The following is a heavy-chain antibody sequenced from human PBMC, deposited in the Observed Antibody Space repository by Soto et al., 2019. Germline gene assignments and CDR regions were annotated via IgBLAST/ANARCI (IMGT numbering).Heavy chain of an antibody. J-gene: IGHJ6*02. V-gene: IGHV3-53*01. CDR1: GFTVSSNY. CDR3: ASTVTTTTDYGMDV. CDR2: IYSGGST. D-gene: IGHD4-17*01. Sequence: EVQLVESGGGLIQPGGSLRLSCAASGFTVSSNYMSWVRQAPGKGLEWVSVIYSGGSTYYADSVKGRFTISRDNSKNTLYLQMTSLRAEDTAVYYWASTVTTTTDYGMDVWGQGTTVTVSS.